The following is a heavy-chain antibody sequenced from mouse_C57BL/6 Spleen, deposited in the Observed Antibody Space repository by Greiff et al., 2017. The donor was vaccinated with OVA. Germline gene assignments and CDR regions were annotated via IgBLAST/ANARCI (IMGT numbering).Heavy chain of an antibody. V-gene: IGHV2-9*01. Sequence: VMLVESGPGLVAPSQSLSITCTVSGFSLTSYGVDWVRQPPGKGLEWLGVIWGGGSTNYNSALMSRLSISKDNSKSQVFLKMNSLQTDDTAMYYCASAYDYDGKYYAMDYWGQGTSVTVSS. D-gene: IGHD2-4*01. J-gene: IGHJ4*01. CDR3: ASAYDYDGKYYAMDY. CDR2: IWGGGST. CDR1: GFSLTSYG.